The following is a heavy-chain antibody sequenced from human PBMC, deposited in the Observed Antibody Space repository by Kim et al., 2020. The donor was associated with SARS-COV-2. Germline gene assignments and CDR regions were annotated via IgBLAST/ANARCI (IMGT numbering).Heavy chain of an antibody. J-gene: IGHJ6*02. CDR1: GFTFSSYA. CDR3: ARRYCSSTSCFLAYGMDV. D-gene: IGHD2-2*01. V-gene: IGHV3-64D*06. Sequence: GGSLRLSCSASGFTFSSYAMHWVRQAPGKGLEYVSAISSNGGSTYYADSVKGRFTISRDNSKNTLYLQMSSLRAEDTAVYYCARRYCSSTSCFLAYGMDVWGQGTTVTVSS. CDR2: ISSNGGST.